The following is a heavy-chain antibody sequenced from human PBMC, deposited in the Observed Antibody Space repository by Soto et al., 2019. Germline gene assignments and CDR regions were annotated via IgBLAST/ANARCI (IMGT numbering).Heavy chain of an antibody. CDR1: GDSVSSNSAA. CDR2: TYYRSKWYN. J-gene: IGHJ6*03. CDR3: ARDTTGTGDYYYYYMDV. V-gene: IGHV6-1*01. D-gene: IGHD1-1*01. Sequence: TLSLTCAISGDSVSSNSAAWNWIRQSPSRGLEWLGRTYYRSKWYNDYAVSVKSRITINPDTSKNQFSLQLNSVTPEDTAVYYCARDTTGTGDYYYYYMDVWGKGTTVTVSS.